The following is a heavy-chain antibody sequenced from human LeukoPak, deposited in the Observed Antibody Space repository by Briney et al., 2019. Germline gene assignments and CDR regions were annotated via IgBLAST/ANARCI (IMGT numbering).Heavy chain of an antibody. CDR3: ARGSPAAPLDY. J-gene: IGHJ4*02. CDR2: IYYSGTT. V-gene: IGHV4-59*01. Sequence: SETLSLTCTVSGGAITSYYWSWIRQPPGKGLEWIGNIYYSGTTNYNPSLKSRVTISVDTSKTQFSLKLRSVTAADTAVYYCARGSPAAPLDYWGQGTLVTVSS. D-gene: IGHD6-25*01. CDR1: GGAITSYY.